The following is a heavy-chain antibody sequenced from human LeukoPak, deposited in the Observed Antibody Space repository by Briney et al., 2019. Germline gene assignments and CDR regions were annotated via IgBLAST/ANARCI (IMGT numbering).Heavy chain of an antibody. CDR3: ARAGDIYNYYFDY. V-gene: IGHV4-59*12. CDR2: IYYTGST. J-gene: IGHJ4*02. Sequence: SETLSLTCTVSGGSINTYYWSWIRQPPGEGLEWIGYIYYTGSTNYNPSLKSRVTISVDTSENQFSLRLSSVTAADTAVYYCARAGDIYNYYFDYWGQGTLVTVSS. CDR1: GGSINTYY. D-gene: IGHD5-24*01.